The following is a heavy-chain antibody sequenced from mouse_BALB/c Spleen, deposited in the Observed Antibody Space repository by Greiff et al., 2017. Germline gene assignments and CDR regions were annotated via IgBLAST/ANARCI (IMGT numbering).Heavy chain of an antibody. J-gene: IGHJ3*01. D-gene: IGHD1-1*01. CDR3: ARSGYYGSSYDLAWFAY. Sequence: VQLQESGAELMKPGASVKISCKATGYTFSSYWIEWVKQRPGHGLEWIGEILPGSGSTNYNEKFKGKATFTADTSSNTAYMQLSSLTSEDSAVYYCARSGYYGSSYDLAWFAYWGQGTLVTVSA. V-gene: IGHV1-9*01. CDR2: ILPGSGST. CDR1: GYTFSSYW.